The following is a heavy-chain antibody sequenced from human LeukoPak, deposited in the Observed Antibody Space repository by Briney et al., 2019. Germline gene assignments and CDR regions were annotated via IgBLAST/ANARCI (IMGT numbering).Heavy chain of an antibody. D-gene: IGHD6-13*01. V-gene: IGHV4-31*03. CDR1: GGSISGYY. Sequence: SETLSLTCTVSGGSISGYYWSWIRQHPGKGLEWIGYIYYSGSTYYNPSLKSRVTISVDTSKNQFSLKLSSVTAADTAVYYCARLRDSSSWGLDYWGQGTLVTVSS. CDR3: ARLRDSSSWGLDY. CDR2: IYYSGST. J-gene: IGHJ4*02.